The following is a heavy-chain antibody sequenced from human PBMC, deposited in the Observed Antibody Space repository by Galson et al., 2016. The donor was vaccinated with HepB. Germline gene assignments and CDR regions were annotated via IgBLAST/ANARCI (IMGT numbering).Heavy chain of an antibody. CDR2: IIHSGST. J-gene: IGHJ6*02. D-gene: IGHD4-17*01. Sequence: ETLSLTCAVYGGSFTGYYWSWIRQPPGKGLEWIGEIIHSGSTKYNPSLKSRVSISVDKSKNQVSLNLSSVTAADTAVYYRARGNSRLRAVTTVNHYCYYGMDVWGQGTTVIVSS. CDR3: ARGNSRLRAVTTVNHYCYYGMDV. V-gene: IGHV4-34*01. CDR1: GGSFTGYY.